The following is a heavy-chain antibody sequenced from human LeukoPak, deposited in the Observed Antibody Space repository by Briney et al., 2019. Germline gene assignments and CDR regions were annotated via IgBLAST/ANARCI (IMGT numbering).Heavy chain of an antibody. CDR1: GFTFSTYW. V-gene: IGHV3-74*01. J-gene: IGHJ4*02. Sequence: GGSLRLSCAASGFTFSTYWVHWVRQAPGKGLVWVSCINTDGIDTRYADSVKGRFTISRDNAKNTVYLQMNSLRAEDTVLYFCARGLSVGVAYGDYWGQGTLVTVSS. CDR2: INTDGIDT. D-gene: IGHD3-3*01. CDR3: ARGLSVGVAYGDY.